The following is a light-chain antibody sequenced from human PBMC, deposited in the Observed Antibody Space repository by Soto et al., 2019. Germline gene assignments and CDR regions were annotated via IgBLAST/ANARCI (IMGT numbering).Light chain of an antibody. V-gene: IGKV1-5*02. J-gene: IGKJ1*01. CDR1: QSISSW. CDR2: DAS. Sequence: DIQMTQSPSTLSASVGDRVTIICRASQSISSWLAWYQQKPGKAPKLLMYDASSLDSGVPSRFSGSGSGTEFTLTISSLQPDDFATYYCQQYNAYPWTFGQGTKVEIK. CDR3: QQYNAYPWT.